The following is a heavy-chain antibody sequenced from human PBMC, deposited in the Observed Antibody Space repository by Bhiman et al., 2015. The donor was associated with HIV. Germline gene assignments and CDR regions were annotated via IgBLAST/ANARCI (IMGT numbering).Heavy chain of an antibody. CDR2: IKEDGSET. D-gene: IGHD3-10*01. Sequence: EVQLVESGGGLVKPGGSLRLSCAASGFTFSSYWMSWVRQPPGKGLEWVANIKEDGSETYYVDSVKGRFTISRDNAKNSLYLRMDSLRAEDTAVYYCARLWGVYYFDYWGQGTLVAVSS. V-gene: IGHV3-7*05. J-gene: IGHJ4*02. CDR1: GFTFSSYW. CDR3: ARLWGVYYFDY.